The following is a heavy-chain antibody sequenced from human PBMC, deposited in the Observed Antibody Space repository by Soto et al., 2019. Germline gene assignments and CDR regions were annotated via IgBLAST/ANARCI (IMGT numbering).Heavy chain of an antibody. D-gene: IGHD6-13*01. V-gene: IGHV4-30-4*01. CDR3: ARVRYSATWYITFDI. CDR1: GDSITNGDYY. CDR2: ISFSRSA. Sequence: VQLQESGPGLVKPSQTLSLSCTVSGDSITNGDYYWSWIRQPPGKGLEWIGYISFSRSAYYTPSLKRRVTLSSEPSKNQFSLKLRSVTAADTAVYYCARVRYSATWYITFDIWGRGTLVTVSS. J-gene: IGHJ3*02.